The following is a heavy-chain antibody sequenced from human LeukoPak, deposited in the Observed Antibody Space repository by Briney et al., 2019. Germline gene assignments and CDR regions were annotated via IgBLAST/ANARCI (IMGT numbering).Heavy chain of an antibody. CDR2: IKQDGSEK. D-gene: IGHD6-13*01. CDR3: ARGGYSRDY. J-gene: IGHJ4*02. V-gene: IGHV3-7*03. CDR1: GYTFTSYW. Sequence: GGSLRLSCAASGYTFTSYWMSWVRQAPGKGLEWVANIKQDGSEKYYVDSVKGRFTISRDNAKNSLYLQMNSLRAEDTAIYYCARGGYSRDYWGQGTLVTVSS.